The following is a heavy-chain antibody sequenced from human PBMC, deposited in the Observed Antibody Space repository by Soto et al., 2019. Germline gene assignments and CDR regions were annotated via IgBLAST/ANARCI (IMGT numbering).Heavy chain of an antibody. CDR3: ARLIIAKNNYKCFDP. D-gene: IGHD2-21*01. CDR1: GAALNSGNYY. Sequence: TLSLTCSVSGAALNSGNYYWSWIRQVPGKGLEWIGHIYVTGAVDYNPSLRDRITISQDTSERQFSLNLRLVTAADTAVYYRARLIIAKNNYKCFDPCGQRTLVTVSS. V-gene: IGHV4-31*03. CDR2: IYVTGAV. J-gene: IGHJ5*02.